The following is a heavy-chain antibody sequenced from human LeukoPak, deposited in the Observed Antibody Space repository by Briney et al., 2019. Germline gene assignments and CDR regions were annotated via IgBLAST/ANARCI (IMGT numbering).Heavy chain of an antibody. CDR2: IRSRANTYAT. CDR3: TRDLGYCGGGSCLTFDY. CDR1: GFTFSGSV. J-gene: IGHJ4*02. D-gene: IGHD2-15*01. Sequence: GGSLRLSCAASGFTFSGSVMHWVRQASGKGLEWVGHIRSRANTYATAYAASVKGRFTIPRDDSRNTAFLQMNSLKTEDTAVYYCTRDLGYCGGGSCLTFDYWGQGALVTVSS. V-gene: IGHV3-73*01.